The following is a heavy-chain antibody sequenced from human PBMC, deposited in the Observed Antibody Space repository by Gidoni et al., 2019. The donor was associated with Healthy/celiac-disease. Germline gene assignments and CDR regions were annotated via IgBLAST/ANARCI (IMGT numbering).Heavy chain of an antibody. CDR1: GFTFSSYA. CDR3: ANNIAARPGLGFDY. Sequence: EVQLLESGGGLVQPGGSLRLSCAASGFTFSSYAMSWVRQAPGQGLEWVSAISGSGGSTYYADSVKGRFTISRDNSKNTLYLQMNSLRAEDTAVYYCANNIAARPGLGFDYWGQGTLVTVSS. J-gene: IGHJ4*02. D-gene: IGHD6-6*01. CDR2: ISGSGGST. V-gene: IGHV3-23*01.